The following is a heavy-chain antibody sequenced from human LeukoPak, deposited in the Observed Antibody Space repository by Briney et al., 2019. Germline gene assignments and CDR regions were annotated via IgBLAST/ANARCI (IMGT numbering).Heavy chain of an antibody. CDR1: EFSFSRYA. CDR2: ISSNGAST. Sequence: GGSLRLSCSASEFSFSRYAMHWVRQDPGKGLEHVSTISSNGASTYYADSAKGRFTISRDNSKNTLYLQLSSLSAEDTAVYYCVKGGYYDSSGFPEYFQDWGQGTLVSASS. V-gene: IGHV3-64D*09. CDR3: VKGGYYDSSGFPEYFQD. D-gene: IGHD3-22*01. J-gene: IGHJ1*01.